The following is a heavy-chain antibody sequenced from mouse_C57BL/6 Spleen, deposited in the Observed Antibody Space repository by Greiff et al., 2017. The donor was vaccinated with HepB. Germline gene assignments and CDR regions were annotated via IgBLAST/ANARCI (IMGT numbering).Heavy chain of an antibody. D-gene: IGHD2-4*01. V-gene: IGHV1-55*01. CDR3: AMSEDYDDYRFAY. J-gene: IGHJ3*01. CDR1: GYTFTSYW. CDR2: IYPGSGST. Sequence: QVQLQQPGAELVKPGASVKMSCKASGYTFTSYWITWVKQRPGQGLEWIGDIYPGSGSTNYNEKFKSKATLTVDTSSSTAYMQLSSLTSEDSAVYYCAMSEDYDDYRFAYWGQGTLVTVSA.